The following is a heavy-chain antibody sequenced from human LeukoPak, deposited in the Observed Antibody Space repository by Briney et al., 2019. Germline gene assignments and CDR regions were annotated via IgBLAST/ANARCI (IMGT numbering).Heavy chain of an antibody. CDR2: INPNSGGT. CDR3: ARSFGATAFDI. CDR1: GYTFTGYY. V-gene: IGHV1-2*02. D-gene: IGHD3-10*01. J-gene: IGHJ3*02. Sequence: ASVKVSCKSSGYTFTGYYIHWMRQAPGQGLEWMGWINPNSGGTNYTQNFQGRVTMTRDKSITTAYMELSRLRSDDTAIYYCARSFGATAFDIWGQGTMVTVS.